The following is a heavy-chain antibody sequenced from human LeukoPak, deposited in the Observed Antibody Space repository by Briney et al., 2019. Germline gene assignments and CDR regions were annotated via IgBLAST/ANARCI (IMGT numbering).Heavy chain of an antibody. CDR2: ITSRGTTI. V-gene: IGHV3-11*01. CDR1: GFTLSDYY. J-gene: IGHJ6*02. D-gene: IGHD6-13*01. Sequence: GGSLRLSCTASGFTLSDYYLTWIRQAPGKGLEWVSYITSRGTTIYHADSVKGRFTISRDNAKNSLYLQMNSLRAEDTAVYYCARWLRGIADEDGVDVWGQGTTVTVSS. CDR3: ARWLRGIADEDGVDV.